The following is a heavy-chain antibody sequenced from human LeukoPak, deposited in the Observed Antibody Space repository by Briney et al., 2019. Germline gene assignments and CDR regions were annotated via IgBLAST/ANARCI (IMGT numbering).Heavy chain of an antibody. Sequence: GGPRRLSCKALTLTFGGKIMNGVGRAPGRGWEGASSISNRSNYKYYADSVKGRFTISRDNAKNSLYLQMNSLRAEDTAVYYCARGLRSCNSASCHPTWFDPWGQGALVTVSS. CDR1: TLTFGGKI. J-gene: IGHJ5*02. D-gene: IGHD2-2*01. V-gene: IGHV3-21*01. CDR2: ISNRSNYK. CDR3: ARGLRSCNSASCHPTWFDP.